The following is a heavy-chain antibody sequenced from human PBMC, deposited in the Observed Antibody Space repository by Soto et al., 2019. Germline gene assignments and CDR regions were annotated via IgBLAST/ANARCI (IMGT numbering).Heavy chain of an antibody. CDR2: ISGSGGST. Sequence: PGGSLRLSCAASGFTFSSYAMSWVRQAPGKGLEWVSAISGSGGSTYYADSVKGRFTISRDNSKNTLYLQMNSLRAEDTAVYYCAKVRVEYSTLRRGPNWFDPWGQGTLVTVSS. J-gene: IGHJ5*02. CDR1: GFTFSSYA. CDR3: AKVRVEYSTLRRGPNWFDP. D-gene: IGHD6-6*01. V-gene: IGHV3-23*01.